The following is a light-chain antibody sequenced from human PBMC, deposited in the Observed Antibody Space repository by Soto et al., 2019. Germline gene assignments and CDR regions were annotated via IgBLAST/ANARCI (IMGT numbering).Light chain of an antibody. Sequence: DIQMTQSPSTLSASVGDRVTITCRASQTISSWLAWYQQKPGKAPKLLIYKASTLKSGVPSRFSGSGSGTECTLTSSSLQPDDFATYYCQHYNSYSEAFGQGTKVDIK. CDR2: KAS. CDR3: QHYNSYSEA. V-gene: IGKV1-5*03. J-gene: IGKJ1*01. CDR1: QTISSW.